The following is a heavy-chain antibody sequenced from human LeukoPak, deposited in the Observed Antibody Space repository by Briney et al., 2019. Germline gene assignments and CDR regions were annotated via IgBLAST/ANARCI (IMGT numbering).Heavy chain of an antibody. V-gene: IGHV1-2*02. CDR3: ARDPGNSRQWLANWFDP. CDR2: INPNSGGT. D-gene: IGHD6-19*01. CDR1: GYTFTGYY. Sequence: ASVKVSCKASGYTFTGYYMHWVRQAPGQGLEWMGWINPNSGGTNYAQKFQGRVTMTRDTSISTAYMELNRLRSDDTAVYYCARDPGNSRQWLANWFDPWGQGTLVTVSS. J-gene: IGHJ5*02.